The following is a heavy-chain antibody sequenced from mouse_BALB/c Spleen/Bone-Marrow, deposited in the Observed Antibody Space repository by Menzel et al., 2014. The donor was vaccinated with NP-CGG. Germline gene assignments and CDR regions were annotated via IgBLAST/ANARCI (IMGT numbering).Heavy chain of an antibody. CDR2: INPYNGDT. J-gene: IGHJ3*01. CDR3: ARSGDCGWFAY. D-gene: IGHD3-2*02. V-gene: IGHV1-20*02. Sequence: VQLQQSGPELVKPGASVQISCKASGYSFTGYFMNWVMQRHGKSLEWIGRINPYNGDTFYNQKFKGKTTLTVDKSSSTALMQLRSLAAEDSAVYYCARSGDCGWFAYWGQGTLVTVSA. CDR1: GYSFTGYF.